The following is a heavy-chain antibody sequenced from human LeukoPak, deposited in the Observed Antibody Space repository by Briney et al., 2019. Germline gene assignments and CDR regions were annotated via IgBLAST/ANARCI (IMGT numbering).Heavy chain of an antibody. CDR2: IYTSGST. Sequence: SQTLSLTCTVSGGSISSGSYCWSWIRQPAGKGLEWIGRIYTSGSTNYNPSLKSRVTISVDTSKNQFSLKLSSVAAADTAVYYCARSYYYDSSFFDYWGQGTLVTVSS. J-gene: IGHJ4*02. V-gene: IGHV4-61*02. D-gene: IGHD3-22*01. CDR3: ARSYYYDSSFFDY. CDR1: GGSISSGSYC.